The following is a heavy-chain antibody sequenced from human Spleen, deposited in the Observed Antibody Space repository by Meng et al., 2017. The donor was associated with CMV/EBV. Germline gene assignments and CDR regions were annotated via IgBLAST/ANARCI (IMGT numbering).Heavy chain of an antibody. CDR1: GFTFSSYS. J-gene: IGHJ4*02. CDR2: ITGDGSYT. CDR3: SDFDF. D-gene: IGHD6-25*01. V-gene: IGHV3-21*06. Sequence: GGSLRLSCVASGFTFSSYSMNWVRQAPGKGLEWVSSITGDGSYTHYANSVRGRFTISRDNAKNSLYLQMDSLRAEDAAVYYCSDFDFWGQGTLVTVSS.